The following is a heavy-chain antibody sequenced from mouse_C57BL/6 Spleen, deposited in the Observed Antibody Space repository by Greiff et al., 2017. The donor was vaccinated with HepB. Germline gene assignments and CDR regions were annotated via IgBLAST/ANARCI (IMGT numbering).Heavy chain of an antibody. CDR2: IDPENGDT. CDR3: TTYPMDY. J-gene: IGHJ4*01. Sequence: VQLKQSGAELVRPGASVKLSCTASGFNIKDDYMHWVKQRPEQGLEWIGWIDPENGDTEYASKFQGKATITADTSSNTAYLQLSSLTSEDTAVYYCTTYPMDYWGQGTSVTVSS. V-gene: IGHV14-4*01. CDR1: GFNIKDDY.